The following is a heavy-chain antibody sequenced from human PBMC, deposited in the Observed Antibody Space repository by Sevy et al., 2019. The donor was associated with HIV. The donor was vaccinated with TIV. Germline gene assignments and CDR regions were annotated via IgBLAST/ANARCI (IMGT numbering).Heavy chain of an antibody. Sequence: GGSLRLSCAASGFTFSDYYMSWIRQAPGKGLEWISHISSSGNTIYYADSVKGRFTISRDNAKNSLFLQMNSLRADDTAVYYCARHDYGGNIFGYWGQGTLVTVSS. J-gene: IGHJ4*02. CDR3: ARHDYGGNIFGY. D-gene: IGHD4-17*01. V-gene: IGHV3-11*01. CDR2: ISSSGNTI. CDR1: GFTFSDYY.